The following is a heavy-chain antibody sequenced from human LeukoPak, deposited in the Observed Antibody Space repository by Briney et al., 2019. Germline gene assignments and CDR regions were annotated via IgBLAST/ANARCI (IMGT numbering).Heavy chain of an antibody. CDR3: ARGPEYYYDSSGYFLY. V-gene: IGHV1-69*06. CDR1: GGTFSSYA. Sequence: SSVKVSCKASGGTFSSYAISWVRQEHGQGLGSLGVIIPIFGTANYAQKFQGRVTITADKSTSTAYMELSSLRSEDTAVYYCARGPEYYYDSSGYFLYWGQGTLVTVSS. CDR2: IIPIFGTA. J-gene: IGHJ4*02. D-gene: IGHD3-22*01.